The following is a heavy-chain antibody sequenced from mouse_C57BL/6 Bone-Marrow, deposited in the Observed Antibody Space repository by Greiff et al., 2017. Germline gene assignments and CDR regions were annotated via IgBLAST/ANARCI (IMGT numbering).Heavy chain of an antibody. CDR2: IHPNSGST. Sequence: QVQLQQPGAELVKPGASVKLSCKASGYTFTSYWMHWVKQRPGQGLAWIGMIHPNSGSTNYNEKFKSKATLTVGKSSSTAYMQISSLTSEDSAVYYCAYHGRAYWGQGTLVTVSA. CDR3: AYHGRAY. CDR1: GYTFTSYW. J-gene: IGHJ3*01. V-gene: IGHV1-64*01.